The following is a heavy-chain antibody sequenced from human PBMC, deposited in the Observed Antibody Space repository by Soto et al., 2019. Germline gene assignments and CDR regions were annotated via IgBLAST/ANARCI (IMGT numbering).Heavy chain of an antibody. Sequence: SVKVSCKASGGAFINYGISWVRRAPGQGLEWMGGVIPIFGTSDYTQKFQDRVTFTADKSTTTAYMELSSLTSEDTAIYYCARGASVGAVYNFHYYGLDVWGQGTTVTVSS. D-gene: IGHD1-26*01. J-gene: IGHJ6*02. CDR1: GGAFINYG. CDR2: VIPIFGTS. V-gene: IGHV1-69*06. CDR3: ARGASVGAVYNFHYYGLDV.